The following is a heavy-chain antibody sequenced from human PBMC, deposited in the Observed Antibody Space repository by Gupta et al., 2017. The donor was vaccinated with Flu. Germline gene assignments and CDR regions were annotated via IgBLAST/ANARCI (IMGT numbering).Heavy chain of an antibody. CDR1: GFIFNAYW. D-gene: IGHD1-14*01. J-gene: IGHJ3*02. V-gene: IGHV3-7*01. CDR2: VKYDGGET. Sequence: DVHLVASGGGLVQPGGSLRISCTASGFIFNAYWMSWVRQAPGKGLEWVANVKYDGGETHYVDSVRGRFTISRDNAQEAVYLQMNSLRAEDTAMYYCARDSAELFDTWGQGTMVTVSS. CDR3: ARDSAELFDT.